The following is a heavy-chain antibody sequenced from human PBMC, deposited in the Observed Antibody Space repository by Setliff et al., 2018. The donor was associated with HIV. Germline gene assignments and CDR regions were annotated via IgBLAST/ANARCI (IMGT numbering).Heavy chain of an antibody. Sequence: SETLSLTCTVSGGSISNYYWSWIRQPPGKGLEWIGNIYYSGSTKYNPSLKSRVTISVDTSKNQFSLKLSSVTAAGTAVYYCARSGLYDSSGYYLEYFDYWGQGTLVTVSS. D-gene: IGHD3-22*01. J-gene: IGHJ4*02. V-gene: IGHV4-59*01. CDR2: IYYSGST. CDR3: ARSGLYDSSGYYLEYFDY. CDR1: GGSISNYY.